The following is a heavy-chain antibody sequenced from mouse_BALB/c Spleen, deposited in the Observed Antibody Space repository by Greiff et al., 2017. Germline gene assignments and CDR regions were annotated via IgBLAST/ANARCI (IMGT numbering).Heavy chain of an antibody. Sequence: LQQPGSELVRPGASVKLSCKASGYTFTSYWMHWVKQRHGQGLEWIGNIYPGSGSTNYDEKFKSKGTLTVDTSSSTAYMHLSSLTSEDSAVYYCTREGDYGGAMDYWGQGTSVTVSS. CDR3: TREGDYGGAMDY. J-gene: IGHJ4*01. D-gene: IGHD1-1*02. V-gene: IGHV1S22*01. CDR1: GYTFTSYW. CDR2: IYPGSGST.